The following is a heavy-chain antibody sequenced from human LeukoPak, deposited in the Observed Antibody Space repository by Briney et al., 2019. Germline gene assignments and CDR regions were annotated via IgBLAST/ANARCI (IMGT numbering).Heavy chain of an antibody. CDR1: GGSFSGYY. J-gene: IGHJ3*02. D-gene: IGHD2-8*02. CDR3: ARTLRLTGAVFDI. CDR2: INHSGST. V-gene: IGHV4-34*01. Sequence: SETLSLTCAVYGGSFSGYYWSWIRQPPGKGLEWIGEINHSGSTNYNPSLKSRVTISVDTSKNQFSLKLSSVTAADTAVYYCARTLRLTGAVFDIWGQGTMVTVSS.